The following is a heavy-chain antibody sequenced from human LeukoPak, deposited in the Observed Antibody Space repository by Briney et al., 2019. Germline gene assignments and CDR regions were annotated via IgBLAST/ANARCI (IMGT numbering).Heavy chain of an antibody. J-gene: IGHJ4*02. V-gene: IGHV3-74*01. Sequence: GGSLRLSCAASGFTFSTYWMHWVRQAPGTGLVGVSRIESDGSNSNYADCVKGRFTISRDNAKNTLYLQMNSLRAEDTAVYHCVRVGGRSSIGGDCWGQGTLVTVSS. CDR3: VRVGGRSSIGGDC. CDR2: IESDGSNS. CDR1: GFTFSTYW. D-gene: IGHD3-10*01.